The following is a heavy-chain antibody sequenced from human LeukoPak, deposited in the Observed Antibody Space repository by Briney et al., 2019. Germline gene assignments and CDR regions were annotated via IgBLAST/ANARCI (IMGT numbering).Heavy chain of an antibody. J-gene: IGHJ3*01. Sequence: PSETLSLTCTVSGASFTTHYWSWIRQPPGKGLEWIGYISYVESTNCNPSLKSRVTISIDTSKNEVSLMLTSVTAADTAVYYCATDSLSMNAFDAWGQGTMVTVSS. D-gene: IGHD3-22*01. V-gene: IGHV4-59*11. CDR2: ISYVEST. CDR1: GASFTTHY. CDR3: ATDSLSMNAFDA.